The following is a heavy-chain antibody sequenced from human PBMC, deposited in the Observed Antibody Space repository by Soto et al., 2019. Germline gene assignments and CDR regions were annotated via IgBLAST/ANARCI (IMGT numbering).Heavy chain of an antibody. CDR3: KWDLEASDP. D-gene: IGHD1-26*01. Sequence: GGSLRLSCAASGFTFSNAWMSWVRQAPGKGLEWVGRIRSKTDGGTTDYAAPVKGRFTISRDDSKDTLYLQMNSLKTEDTAVYYCKWDLEASDPWGQGTLVTVSS. CDR1: GFTFSNAW. CDR2: IRSKTDGGTT. J-gene: IGHJ5*02. V-gene: IGHV3-15*01.